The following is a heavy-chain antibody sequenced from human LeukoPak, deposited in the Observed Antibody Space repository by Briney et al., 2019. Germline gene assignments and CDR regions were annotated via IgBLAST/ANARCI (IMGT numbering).Heavy chain of an antibody. CDR3: ARSEGNCSGGSCYGGYYFDY. D-gene: IGHD2-15*01. J-gene: IGHJ4*02. Sequence: GESLKISCKGSGYSFTSYWIGWVRQMPGKGLEWMGIIYPGDSDTRYSPSFQGQVTISADKSISTAYLQWSSLKASDTAMYYCARSEGNCSGGSCYGGYYFDYWGQGTLVTVSS. V-gene: IGHV5-51*01. CDR2: IYPGDSDT. CDR1: GYSFTSYW.